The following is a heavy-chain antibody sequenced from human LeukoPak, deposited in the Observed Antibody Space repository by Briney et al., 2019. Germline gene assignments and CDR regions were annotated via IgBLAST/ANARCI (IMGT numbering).Heavy chain of an antibody. V-gene: IGHV3-23*01. D-gene: IGHD3-10*01. J-gene: IGHJ5*02. CDR3: AKDPGVLLWVGESNVHWFDP. CDR1: ALTFTSYA. Sequence: PGRSLRLSCAASALTFTSYAMSWVRQAPGKGLEWASAISGSVGSTFYADSVKGRFTISRDNSKKTLYLQMNRLRAADTAVNYRAKDPGVLLWVGESNVHWFDPWGQGTLVTVSS. CDR2: ISGSVGST.